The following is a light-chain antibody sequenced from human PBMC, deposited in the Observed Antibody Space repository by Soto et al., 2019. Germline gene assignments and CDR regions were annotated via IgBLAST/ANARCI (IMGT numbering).Light chain of an antibody. Sequence: SALTQPASVSGSPGQSITISCTGTSSDVGGYNYVSWYQQHPGKAPKLMIYDVSNRPSGVSNRFSGSKSGNTASLTISGLQAEDEADYYCSSYTSSSTLAIAGGTKLTVL. CDR3: SSYTSSSTLA. V-gene: IGLV2-14*01. CDR2: DVS. J-gene: IGLJ2*01. CDR1: SSDVGGYNY.